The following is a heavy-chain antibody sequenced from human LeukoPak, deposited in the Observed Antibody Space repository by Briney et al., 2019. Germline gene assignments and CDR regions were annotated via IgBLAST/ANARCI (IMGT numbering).Heavy chain of an antibody. CDR2: IYHSGST. J-gene: IGHJ3*02. V-gene: IGHV4-4*02. Sequence: SETLSLTCAVSGGSISSNTWWSWVRQPPGKGLEWIGEIYHSGSTNYSPSLKSRVTISVDKSMNQFSLKLSSVTAADAAVYYCASRMYMTVGNSAFDIWGQGTMVTVSS. CDR3: ASRMYMTVGNSAFDI. CDR1: GGSISSNTW. D-gene: IGHD3-22*01.